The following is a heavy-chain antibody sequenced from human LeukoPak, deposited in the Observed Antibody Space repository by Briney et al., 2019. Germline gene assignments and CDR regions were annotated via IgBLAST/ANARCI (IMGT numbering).Heavy chain of an antibody. D-gene: IGHD6-6*01. V-gene: IGHV4-39*07. J-gene: IGHJ4*02. CDR2: IYYSGST. CDR1: GGSISSTSYY. CDR3: ARRSIAAVDS. Sequence: SETLSLTCTVSGGSISSTSYYWGWIRQPPGKGLEWIGIIYYSGSTNYNPSLKSRVTISEDTSKNQFSLKLSSVTAADTAVYFCARRSIAAVDSWGQGTLVTVSS.